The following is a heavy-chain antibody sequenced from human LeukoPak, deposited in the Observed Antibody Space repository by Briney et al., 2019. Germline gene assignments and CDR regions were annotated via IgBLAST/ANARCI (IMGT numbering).Heavy chain of an antibody. CDR2: FDPEDGET. CDR3: ATDLRGSYYFGY. J-gene: IGHJ4*02. D-gene: IGHD1-26*01. CDR1: GYTLTELS. V-gene: IGHV1-24*01. Sequence: ASVTVSCKVSGYTLTELSMHWVRQAPGKGLEWMGGFDPEDGETIYAQKFQGRVTMTEDTSTDTAYMELSSLRSEDTAVYYCATDLRGSYYFGYWGQGTLVTVSS.